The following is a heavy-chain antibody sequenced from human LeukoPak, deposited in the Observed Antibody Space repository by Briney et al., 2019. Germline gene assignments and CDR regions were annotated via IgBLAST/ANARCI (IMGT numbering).Heavy chain of an antibody. Sequence: GGSLRLSCAASGFTFDDYAMHWVRQAPGKGLEWVSGISWNSGSIGYADSVKGRFTISRDNAKNSLYLQMNSLRAEDTAVYYCARSHSSSSFFDYWGQGTLVTVSS. J-gene: IGHJ4*02. CDR2: ISWNSGSI. V-gene: IGHV3-9*01. CDR1: GFTFDDYA. CDR3: ARSHSSSSFFDY. D-gene: IGHD6-6*01.